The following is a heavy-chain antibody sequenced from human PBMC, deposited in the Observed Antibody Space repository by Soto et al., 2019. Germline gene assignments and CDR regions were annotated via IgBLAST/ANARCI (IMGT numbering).Heavy chain of an antibody. Sequence: SVKVSCKASGGTFSSYAISWVRQAPGQGLEWMGGIIPIFGTANYAQKFQGRVTITADESTSTAYMELSSLRSEDTAVYYCARGGFLLDRGGHHYLLAFCGQGSSVPGSS. J-gene: IGHJ6*02. CDR3: ARGGFLLDRGGHHYLLAF. CDR1: GGTFSSYA. D-gene: IGHD3-16*01. CDR2: IIPIFGTA. V-gene: IGHV1-69*13.